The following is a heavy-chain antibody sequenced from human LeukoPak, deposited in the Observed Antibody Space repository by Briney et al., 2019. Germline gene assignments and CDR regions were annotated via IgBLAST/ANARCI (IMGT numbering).Heavy chain of an antibody. D-gene: IGHD3-22*01. Sequence: SETLSLTCTVSGGSISSYYWSWIRQPPGKGLEWIGYIYYSGSTNYNPSLKSRVTISVDTSKNQFSLKLSSVTAADTAVYYCARGNYYDSSGPTWGQGTLVTVSS. V-gene: IGHV4-59*01. CDR1: GGSISSYY. CDR3: ARGNYYDSSGPT. CDR2: IYYSGST. J-gene: IGHJ5*02.